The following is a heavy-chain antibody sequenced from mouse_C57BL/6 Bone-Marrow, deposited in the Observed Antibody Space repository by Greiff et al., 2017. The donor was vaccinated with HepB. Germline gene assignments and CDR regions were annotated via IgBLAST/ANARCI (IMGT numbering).Heavy chain of an antibody. J-gene: IGHJ4*01. CDR1: GYTFTSYG. D-gene: IGHD1-1*01. Sequence: QVQLQQSGAELVKPGASVKLSCKASGYTFTSYGMPWVKQRPGRGLEWIGRIDHNSGGTKYNDKFKSKATLTVDNPSSTTYMQLSSLTSEGAAVCYWARRPYDYDMDVWGQGTSVTVSS. V-gene: IGHV1-72*01. CDR2: IDHNSGGT. CDR3: ARRPYDYDMDV.